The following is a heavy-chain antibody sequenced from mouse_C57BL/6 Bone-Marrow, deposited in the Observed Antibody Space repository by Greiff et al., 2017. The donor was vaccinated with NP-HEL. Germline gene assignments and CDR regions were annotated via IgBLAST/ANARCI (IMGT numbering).Heavy chain of an antibody. CDR2: IYWDDDK. V-gene: IGHV8-12*01. J-gene: IGHJ4*01. CDR1: GFSLSTSGMG. CDR3: ARRRAYYYGSSHYYAMDY. Sequence: QVTLKVCGPGILQSSQTLSLTCSFSGFSLSTSGMGVSWIRQPSGKGLEWLAHIYWDDDKSYNPSMKGRLTISKDTSRNHVFLMITSVDTADTATYYCARRRAYYYGSSHYYAMDYWGQGTSVTVAS. D-gene: IGHD1-1*01.